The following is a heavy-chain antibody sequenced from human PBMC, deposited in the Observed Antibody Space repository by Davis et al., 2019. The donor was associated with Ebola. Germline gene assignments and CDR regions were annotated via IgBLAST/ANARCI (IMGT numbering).Heavy chain of an antibody. CDR2: ISSSSSYT. D-gene: IGHD2-2*01. CDR3: ARVQLVVPAAVRFYYYYYGMDV. Sequence: GGSLRLSCAASGFTFSDYYMSWIRQAPGKGLEWVSYISSSSSYTNYADSVKGRFTISRDNAKNSLYLQMNSLRAEDTALYYCARVQLVVPAAVRFYYYYYGMDVWGKGTTVTVSS. CDR1: GFTFSDYY. J-gene: IGHJ6*04. V-gene: IGHV3-11*06.